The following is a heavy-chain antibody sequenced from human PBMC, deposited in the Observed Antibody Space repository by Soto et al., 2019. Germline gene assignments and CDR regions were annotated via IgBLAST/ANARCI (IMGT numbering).Heavy chain of an antibody. V-gene: IGHV1-69*02. D-gene: IGHD3-10*01. CDR1: GGTFSSYT. J-gene: IGHJ6*03. CDR3: ARTSSEYYYYYYMDV. Sequence: QVQLVQSGAEVKKPGSSVKVSCKASGGTFSSYTISWVRQAPGQGLEWMGRIIPILGIANYAQKFQGRVTITXDKSTSTAYXXXXXLRSEDTAVYYCARTSSEYYYYYYMDVWGKGTTVTVSS. CDR2: IIPILGIA.